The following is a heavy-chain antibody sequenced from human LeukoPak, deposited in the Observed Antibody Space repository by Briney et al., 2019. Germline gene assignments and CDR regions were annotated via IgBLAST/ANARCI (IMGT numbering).Heavy chain of an antibody. CDR2: IGPTGTDR. Sequence: PGGSLRLSCAASGFTFSSSGMNWVRQAPGKGLEWVSSIGPTGTDRYYADSVRGRFTISRDNAKNSMYLQMDSLRDEDTAVYYCATETIGRHYDYWGQGTLLTVSS. J-gene: IGHJ4*02. D-gene: IGHD1-14*01. CDR1: GFTFSSSG. CDR3: ATETIGRHYDY. V-gene: IGHV3-21*01.